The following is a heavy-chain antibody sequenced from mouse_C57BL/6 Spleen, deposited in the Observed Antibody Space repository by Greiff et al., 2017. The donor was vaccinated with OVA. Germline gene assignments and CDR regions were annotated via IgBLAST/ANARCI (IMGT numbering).Heavy chain of an antibody. D-gene: IGHD2-5*01. J-gene: IGHJ1*03. CDR1: GYTFTSYG. Sequence: EVKVVESGAELVRPGSSVKMSCKTSGYTFTSYGINWVKQRPGQGLEWIGYIYIGNGYTEYNEKFKGKATLTSDTSSSTAYMQLSSLTSEDSAIYFCARDSNHGDWYFDVWGTGTTVTVSS. V-gene: IGHV1-58*01. CDR3: ARDSNHGDWYFDV. CDR2: IYIGNGYT.